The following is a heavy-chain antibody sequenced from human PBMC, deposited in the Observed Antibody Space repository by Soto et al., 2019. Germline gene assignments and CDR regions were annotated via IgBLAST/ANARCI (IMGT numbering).Heavy chain of an antibody. J-gene: IGHJ3*02. V-gene: IGHV3-48*01. CDR2: ISSSSSTI. CDR3: ARAYQMSGYVGDAFDI. Sequence: EVQLVESGGGLVQPGGSLRLSCAASGFTFSSYSMNWVRQAPGKGLEWVSYISSSSSTIYYADSVKGRFTISRDNAKNSLYLQMNSLRAEDTAVYYCARAYQMSGYVGDAFDIWGQGTMVTVSS. CDR1: GFTFSSYS. D-gene: IGHD5-12*01.